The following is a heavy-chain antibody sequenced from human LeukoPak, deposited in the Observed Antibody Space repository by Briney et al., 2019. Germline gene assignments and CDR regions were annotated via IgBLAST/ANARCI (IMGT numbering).Heavy chain of an antibody. J-gene: IGHJ4*02. Sequence: GESLKISCKGSGYKFTNYWIGWVRQVPGKGLEWMGIIYPGDSVTKHSPTVQGQVTISADKSISIAYLKWSSLKASDTAIYYCARTYYYDGSGSITFDYWGQGALVTVSS. V-gene: IGHV5-51*01. CDR3: ARTYYYDGSGSITFDY. CDR2: IYPGDSVT. D-gene: IGHD3-22*01. CDR1: GYKFTNYW.